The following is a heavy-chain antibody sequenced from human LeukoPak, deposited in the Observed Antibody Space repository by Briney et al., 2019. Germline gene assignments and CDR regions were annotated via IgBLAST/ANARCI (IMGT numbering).Heavy chain of an antibody. D-gene: IGHD4-11*01. J-gene: IGHJ5*02. CDR1: GFTFSRYW. CDR2: INSDGSST. Sequence: GRSLRLSCAASGFTFSRYWMHWVRQAPGKGLVWVSRINSDGSSTSYADSVRGRITISRDNAKNTLYLQMSSLRAEDTAVYYCAGGSEIYSWFDPWGQGTLVTVSS. CDR3: AGGSEIYSWFDP. V-gene: IGHV3-74*01.